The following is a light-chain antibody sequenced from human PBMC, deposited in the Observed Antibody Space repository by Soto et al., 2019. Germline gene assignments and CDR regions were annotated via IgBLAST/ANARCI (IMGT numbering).Light chain of an antibody. V-gene: IGKV4-1*01. Sequence: IVTTQSPDSLALSWGEMATINCKSSQSVLYSSNNKNYLAWYQQKTGQHPKLLIYWEYTRESGVSDRFSGSGSGKDFTLKIARLQTEEFAVYDCQEYDGAQITFGEWKRPE. J-gene: IGKJ5*01. CDR1: QSVLYSSNNKNY. CDR3: QEYDGAQIT. CDR2: WEY.